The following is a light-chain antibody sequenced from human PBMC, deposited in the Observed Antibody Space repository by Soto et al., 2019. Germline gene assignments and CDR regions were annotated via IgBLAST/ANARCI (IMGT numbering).Light chain of an antibody. V-gene: IGLV2-8*01. CDR3: SSYAGGNNIMV. CDR1: SSDVGAYNY. J-gene: IGLJ2*01. CDR2: AVN. Sequence: QSALTQPPSASGSPGQSVTISCTGTSSDVGAYNYVSWYQQEPGKAPKLMIYAVNKRPSGVPDRFSGSKSGNTASLTVSGLRAADDADYFCSSYAGGNNIMVFGGGTKLTVL.